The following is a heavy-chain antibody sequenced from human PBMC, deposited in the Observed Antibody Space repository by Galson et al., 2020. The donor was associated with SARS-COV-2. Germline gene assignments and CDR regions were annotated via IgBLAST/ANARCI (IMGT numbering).Heavy chain of an antibody. Sequence: ETSETLSLTCTVSGGSISSYYWSWIRQPPGKGLEWIWYIYYSGSSNYNPSLKSRVTISVDTSKNQFSLKLNSVTAADTAVYYCARYGGNYQFDYWGQGTLVTVSS. CDR1: GGSISSYY. D-gene: IGHD4-4*01. CDR3: ARYGGNYQFDY. J-gene: IGHJ4*02. CDR2: IYYSGSS. V-gene: IGHV4-59*01.